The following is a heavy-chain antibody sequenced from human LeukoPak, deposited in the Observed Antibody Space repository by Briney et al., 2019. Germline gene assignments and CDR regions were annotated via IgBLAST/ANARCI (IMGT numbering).Heavy chain of an antibody. CDR3: AKALNDYGDYGGIDY. CDR2: ISYDGSNK. Sequence: PGGSLRLSCAASGLTFSSYGMHWVRQAPGKGLEWVAVISYDGSNKYYADSVKGRFTISRDISKNTLYLQMNSLRAEDTAVYYCAKALNDYGDYGGIDYWGQGTLVTVSS. CDR1: GLTFSSYG. D-gene: IGHD4-17*01. V-gene: IGHV3-30*18. J-gene: IGHJ4*02.